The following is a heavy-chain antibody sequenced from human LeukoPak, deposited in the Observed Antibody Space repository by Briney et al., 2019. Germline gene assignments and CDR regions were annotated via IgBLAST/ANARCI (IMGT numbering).Heavy chain of an antibody. J-gene: IGHJ4*02. CDR3: AKAYCSTTNCFADY. Sequence: PGGSLRLSCAASGFTFNSFAMSWVRQAPGKGLEWVSGVSGSGGSPYYADSVKGRFTISRDNSKNTLWLQMNSLRVEDTAFYYCAKAYCSTTNCFADYWGQGTLVTVSS. CDR2: VSGSGGSP. D-gene: IGHD2-2*01. V-gene: IGHV3-23*01. CDR1: GFTFNSFA.